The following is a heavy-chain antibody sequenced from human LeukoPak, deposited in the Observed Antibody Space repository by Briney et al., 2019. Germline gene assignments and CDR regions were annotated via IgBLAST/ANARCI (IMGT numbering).Heavy chain of an antibody. J-gene: IGHJ6*02. CDR3: ARDRIAAAGTLGGYYYGMDV. D-gene: IGHD6-13*01. V-gene: IGHV3-33*01. Sequence: GRSLRLSCAASGFTFSNHGMHWVRQAPGKGLEWVAVIWYDGSNKCYADSVKGRFTISRDNSKNTLYLQMNSLRAEDTAVYYCARDRIAAAGTLGGYYYGMDVWGQGTTVTVSS. CDR2: IWYDGSNK. CDR1: GFTFSNHG.